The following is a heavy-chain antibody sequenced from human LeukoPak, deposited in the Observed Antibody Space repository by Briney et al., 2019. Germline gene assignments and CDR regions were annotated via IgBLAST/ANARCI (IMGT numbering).Heavy chain of an antibody. J-gene: IGHJ4*02. Sequence: GGSLRLSCAASGFTFNNYWIHWVRQVPGKGLVWVSRINSDGSTINYADSVKGRFTISRDNAKNTLYLQMNSLRAEDTAVYYCARDFGGSRDYWGQGTLVTVSS. D-gene: IGHD3-10*01. V-gene: IGHV3-74*01. CDR3: ARDFGGSRDY. CDR1: GFTFNNYW. CDR2: INSDGSTI.